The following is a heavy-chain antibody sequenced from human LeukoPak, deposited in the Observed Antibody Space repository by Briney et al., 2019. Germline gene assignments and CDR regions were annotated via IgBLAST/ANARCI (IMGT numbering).Heavy chain of an antibody. J-gene: IGHJ4*02. V-gene: IGHV3-21*01. CDR1: GFTLSSYS. D-gene: IGHD3-10*01. CDR2: ISSSSSYI. Sequence: PGGSLRLSCAASGFTLSSYSMNWVRQAPGKGLEWVSSISSSSSYIYYADSVKGRSTISRDNAKNSLHLQMNSLRAEDTAVYYCARDPSGADDYWGQGTLVTVSS. CDR3: ARDPSGADDY.